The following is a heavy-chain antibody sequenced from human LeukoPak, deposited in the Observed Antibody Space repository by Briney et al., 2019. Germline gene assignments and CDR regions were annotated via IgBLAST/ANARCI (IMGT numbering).Heavy chain of an antibody. V-gene: IGHV3-64*01. CDR1: GFTFSSDA. D-gene: IGHD1-1*01. CDR2: ISSNGGST. CDR3: ARDGKGRYYYYGMDV. Sequence: GGSLRLSCAASGFTFSSDAMHWVRQAPGQGLEYVSAISSNGGSTYYANSVKGRFTISRDNSKNTLYLQMNSLRAEDTAVYYCARDGKGRYYYYGMDVWGQGTTVTVSS. J-gene: IGHJ6*02.